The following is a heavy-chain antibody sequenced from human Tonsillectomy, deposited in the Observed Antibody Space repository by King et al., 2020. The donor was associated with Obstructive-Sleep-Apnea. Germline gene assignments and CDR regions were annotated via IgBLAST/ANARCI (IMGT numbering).Heavy chain of an antibody. J-gene: IGHJ4*02. CDR3: ARVVHGGGSYPPYFDY. V-gene: IGHV1-69*09. CDR2: IIPILGIA. D-gene: IGHD1-26*01. Sequence: QLVQSGAEVKKPGSSVKVSYKASGGTFSSYAISWVRQAPGQGLEWMGGIIPILGIANYAQKFQGRVTITADKSTSTAYMEPSSLRSEDTAVYYCARVVHGGGSYPPYFDYWGQGTLVTVSS. CDR1: GGTFSSYA.